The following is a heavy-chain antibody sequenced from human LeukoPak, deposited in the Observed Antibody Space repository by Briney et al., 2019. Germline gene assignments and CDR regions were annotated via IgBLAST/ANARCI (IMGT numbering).Heavy chain of an antibody. CDR1: GFTVSSNY. Sequence: GGSLRLSCAASGFTVSSNYMSWVRQAPGKGLEWVSVIYSGGSTYYADSVKGRFTISRDNSKNTLYLQMNSLRAEDTAVYYCARDLDGGAFDIWGQGTMVTVSS. V-gene: IGHV3-53*01. CDR3: ARDLDGGAFDI. J-gene: IGHJ3*02. D-gene: IGHD2-15*01. CDR2: IYSGGST.